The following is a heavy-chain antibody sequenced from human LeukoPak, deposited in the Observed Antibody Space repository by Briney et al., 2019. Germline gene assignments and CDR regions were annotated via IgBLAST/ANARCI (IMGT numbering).Heavy chain of an antibody. CDR1: GGSISSYY. V-gene: IGHV4-4*07. D-gene: IGHD5-12*01. Sequence: KSTETLSLTCTVSGGSISSYYWSWIRQPAGKGLERIGRIYTSGSTNYNPSLKSRVTMSVDTSKNQFSLKLSSVTAADTAVYYCARIGPSWIIDYWGQGTLVTVSS. CDR3: ARIGPSWIIDY. CDR2: IYTSGST. J-gene: IGHJ4*02.